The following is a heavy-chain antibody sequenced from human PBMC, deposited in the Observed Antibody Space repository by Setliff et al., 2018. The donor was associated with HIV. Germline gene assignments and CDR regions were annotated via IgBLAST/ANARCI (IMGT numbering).Heavy chain of an antibody. V-gene: IGHV1-2*02. CDR3: ARQLSNSFDY. CDR2: ISPDNANT. Sequence: GASVKVSCKSSGYTFTDYFMHWVRQAPGQGLEWRGWISPDNANTRISQKFRGSVTMTRDRSINTAYMEFTGLTSDDTAVYYCARQLSNSFDYWGQGTLVTVSS. D-gene: IGHD1-1*01. J-gene: IGHJ4*02. CDR1: GYTFTDYF.